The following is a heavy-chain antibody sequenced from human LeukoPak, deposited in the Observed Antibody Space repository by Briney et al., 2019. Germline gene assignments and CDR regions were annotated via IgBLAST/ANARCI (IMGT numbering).Heavy chain of an antibody. V-gene: IGHV1-2*02. CDR3: ARARYNWNDVGYDY. CDR1: GCTFTAYY. D-gene: IGHD1-1*01. CDR2: VNLNNGGS. Sequence: ASVTVSCKGSGCTFTAYYIHWVRQPPAQGLAWMGWVNLNNGGSNYAQKFQGRVTMTRDTSISSSYMELRSLTSDAAAVYYCARARYNWNDVGYDYWGQGTLVTVSS. J-gene: IGHJ4*02.